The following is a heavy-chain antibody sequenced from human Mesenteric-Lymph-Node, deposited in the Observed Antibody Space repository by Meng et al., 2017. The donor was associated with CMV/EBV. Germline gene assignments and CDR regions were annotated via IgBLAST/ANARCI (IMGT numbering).Heavy chain of an antibody. J-gene: IGHJ4*02. CDR1: GFTFSSYT. CDR2: MTNSDSQI. Sequence: GASLIISCVASGFTFSSYTMNWVRQAPGKGLEWVASMTNSDSQIYYADSVKGGFTISRDNAKNSIYLQMNSLRAEDTAVYYCARDTEYYDRSGSYYFNYFDYWGQGTLVTVSS. V-gene: IGHV3-21*03. CDR3: ARDTEYYDRSGSYYFNYFDY. D-gene: IGHD3-22*01.